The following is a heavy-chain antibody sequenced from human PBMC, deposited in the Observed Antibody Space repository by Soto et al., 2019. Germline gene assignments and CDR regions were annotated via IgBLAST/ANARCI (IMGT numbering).Heavy chain of an antibody. V-gene: IGHV4-59*01. J-gene: IGHJ4*02. Sequence: QVQLQESGPGLVKPSETLSLTCTVSGDSISTYYWNWVRQPLGKGLEWIGYIYYLGRTNYNPSLRSRVXXXLXSSKNQISLNLTSVTAADTAVYYCARDLVGLTHFDYWGQGILVTVSS. CDR2: IYYLGRT. CDR1: GDSISTYY. D-gene: IGHD2-8*02. CDR3: ARDLVGLTHFDY.